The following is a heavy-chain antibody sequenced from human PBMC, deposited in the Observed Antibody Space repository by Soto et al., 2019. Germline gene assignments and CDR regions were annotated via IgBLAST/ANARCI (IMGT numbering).Heavy chain of an antibody. Sequence: LSLTCTVSGGSISSYYWSWIRQPPGKGLEWIGYIYYSGSTNYNPSLKSRVTISVDTSKNQFSLKLSSVTAADTAVYYCARTRLRYFDWTLDYWGQGTLVTVSS. CDR1: GGSISSYY. D-gene: IGHD3-9*01. J-gene: IGHJ4*02. V-gene: IGHV4-59*01. CDR3: ARTRLRYFDWTLDY. CDR2: IYYSGST.